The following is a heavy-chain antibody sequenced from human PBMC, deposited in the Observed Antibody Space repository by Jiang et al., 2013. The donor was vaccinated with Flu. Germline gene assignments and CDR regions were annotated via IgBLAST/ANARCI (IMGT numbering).Heavy chain of an antibody. CDR3: ARGGSSGWRGAGMDV. Sequence: FTSYGISWVRQAPGQGLEWMGWISAYNGNTNYAQKLQGRVTMTTDTSTSTAYMELRSLRSDDTAVYYCARGGSSGWRGAGMDVWGQGTTVTVSS. CDR1: FTSYG. D-gene: IGHD6-19*01. J-gene: IGHJ6*02. V-gene: IGHV1-18*01. CDR2: ISAYNGNT.